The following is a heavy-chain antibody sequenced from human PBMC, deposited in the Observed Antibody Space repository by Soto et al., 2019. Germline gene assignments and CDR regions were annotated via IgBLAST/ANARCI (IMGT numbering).Heavy chain of an antibody. CDR1: GGSISSYY. J-gene: IGHJ5*02. CDR2: IYYSGST. Sequence: SETLSLTCTVSGGSISSYYWSWIRQPPGKGLEWIGYIYYSGSTNYNPSLKSRVTISVDTSKNQFYLKLSSVTAADTAVYYCPRLTFEEQQLDNWFDPWGQGTLVTVSS. D-gene: IGHD6-13*01. V-gene: IGHV4-59*08. CDR3: PRLTFEEQQLDNWFDP.